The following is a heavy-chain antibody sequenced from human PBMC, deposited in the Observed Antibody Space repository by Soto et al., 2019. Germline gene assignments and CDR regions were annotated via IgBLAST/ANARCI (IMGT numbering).Heavy chain of an antibody. J-gene: IGHJ4*02. Sequence: SGPTLVNPTHTLTLTCTFSGFSLRTSGVGVGWIRQPPGKAPEWLALIYWNDDKRYSPSLKSRLTITKDTSKNQVVLTMTDMDPVDTGTYYCAQRLGSRGSFDYWGQGSLVTVSS. V-gene: IGHV2-5*01. CDR3: AQRLGSRGSFDY. CDR2: IYWNDDK. D-gene: IGHD6-25*01. CDR1: GFSLRTSGVG.